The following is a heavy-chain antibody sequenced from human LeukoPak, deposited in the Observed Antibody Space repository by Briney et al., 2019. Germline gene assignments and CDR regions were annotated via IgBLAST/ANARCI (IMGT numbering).Heavy chain of an antibody. CDR3: ARGNSAYDFAFDI. Sequence: GASVKVSCKASGYTFTNYALHWVRQAPGQRLEWMGWINAGNGNTKYSQEFQGRVTVTRDTSASTAYMELSSLRSEDMAVYYCARGNSAYDFAFDIWGQGTMVSVSS. CDR1: GYTFTNYA. J-gene: IGHJ3*02. V-gene: IGHV1-3*03. D-gene: IGHD5-12*01. CDR2: INAGNGNT.